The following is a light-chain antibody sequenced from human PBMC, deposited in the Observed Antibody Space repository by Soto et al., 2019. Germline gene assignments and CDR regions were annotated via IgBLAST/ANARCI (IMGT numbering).Light chain of an antibody. J-gene: IGKJ3*01. CDR1: QSVSSY. CDR3: QQRSNWPRFT. V-gene: IGKV3-11*01. Sequence: EIVLPQSPATLSLSPGERATLSCRASQSVSSYLAWYQQKPGQAPRLLIYDVSNRATGIPARFSGSGSGTDFTLTISSLEPEDFAVYDCQQRSNWPRFTFGPGTKVDIK. CDR2: DVS.